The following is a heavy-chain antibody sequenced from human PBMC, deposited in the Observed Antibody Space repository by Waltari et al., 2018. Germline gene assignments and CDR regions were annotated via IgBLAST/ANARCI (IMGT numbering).Heavy chain of an antibody. V-gene: IGHV4-59*01. J-gene: IGHJ3*02. CDR3: ARSFSNYFCDAFDI. CDR2: SYYSWNT. CDR1: GGSISSDY. Sequence: QVQLQESGPGLVKPAETLSLTCTVAGGSISSDYWNGIRQPPGMGLEWIGYSYYSWNTNSNPSLKSRVTMSVDTSLNPFSLKLSSVTAAVTAVYSCARSFSNYFCDAFDIWVQGTMVTVSS. D-gene: IGHD4-4*01.